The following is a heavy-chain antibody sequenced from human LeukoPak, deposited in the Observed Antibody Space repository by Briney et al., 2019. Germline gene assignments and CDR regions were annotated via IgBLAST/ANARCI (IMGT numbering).Heavy chain of an antibody. D-gene: IGHD3-22*01. CDR2: ISGDGYAT. CDR3: AKDRPNYYGNNGHYYRQNGDY. V-gene: IGHV3-43*02. CDR1: GFSFDDYA. Sequence: GGSLRLSCAASGFSFDDYAMHWVRQAPGKGLEGVSLISGDGYATYYADSVRGRFTISRDNSENTLYLRMNSLRAEDTAIYYCAKDRPNYYGNNGHYYRQNGDYWGQGTLVTVSS. J-gene: IGHJ4*02.